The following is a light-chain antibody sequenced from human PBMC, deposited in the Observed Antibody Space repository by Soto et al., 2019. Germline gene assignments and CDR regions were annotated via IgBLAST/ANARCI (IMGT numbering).Light chain of an antibody. CDR2: GAS. J-gene: IGKJ1*01. CDR1: QSVSSN. V-gene: IGKV3-15*01. Sequence: EIALTSSPVTLALFPXXIGTLXRRASQSVSSNLAWYQQEPGQSPRLLIYGASTRATCNPARFSCSGSGTEFTLTISSLQAEDFAVYCCQRYNNWRRWAFGQGTKLDI. CDR3: QRYNNWRRWA.